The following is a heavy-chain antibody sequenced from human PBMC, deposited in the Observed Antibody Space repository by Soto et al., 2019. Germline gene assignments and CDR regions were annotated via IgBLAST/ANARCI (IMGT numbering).Heavy chain of an antibody. Sequence: QVQLVESGGGVVQPGRSLRLSCAASGFTFSSYGMHRVRQAPGKGLEWVAVIWYDGSNKYYADSVKGRFTISRDNSKNTLYLQMNSLRAEDTAVYYCARGFGSGSYSPFDYWGQGTLVTVSS. CDR2: IWYDGSNK. CDR1: GFTFSSYG. V-gene: IGHV3-33*01. J-gene: IGHJ4*02. D-gene: IGHD1-26*01. CDR3: ARGFGSGSYSPFDY.